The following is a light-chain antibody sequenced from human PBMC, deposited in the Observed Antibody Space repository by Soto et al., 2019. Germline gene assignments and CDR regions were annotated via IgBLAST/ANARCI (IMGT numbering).Light chain of an antibody. CDR2: DAS. J-gene: IGKJ1*01. CDR1: QSVSSY. CDR3: QQRSSWPWT. V-gene: IGKV3-11*01. Sequence: EIVLTQSPATLSLSPGERATLSCRASQSVSSYLAWYQQKPGQAPRLLIYDASNRATGIPGRFSGSGSGTDFTLTISSLEPEDLAVYYCQQRSSWPWTFGQGTKVDIK.